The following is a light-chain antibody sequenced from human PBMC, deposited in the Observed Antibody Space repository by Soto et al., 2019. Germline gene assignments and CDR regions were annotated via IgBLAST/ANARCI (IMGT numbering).Light chain of an antibody. J-gene: IGKJ3*01. CDR1: QSVSSN. CDR2: GAS. V-gene: IGKV3-15*01. Sequence: EIVMTQSPATLSVSPGERATLSCRASQSVSSNLAWYQQKPGQAPRLLIYGASTRATGIPARFSGSGSGTEFTLTIRSLQSEDFAVYYCQKYNNWPQTFGPGTKVDIK. CDR3: QKYNNWPQT.